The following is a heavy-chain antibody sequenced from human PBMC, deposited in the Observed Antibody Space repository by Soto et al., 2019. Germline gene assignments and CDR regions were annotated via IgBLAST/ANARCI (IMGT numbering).Heavy chain of an antibody. D-gene: IGHD2-2*03. CDR2: INIYGSST. CDR1: GFTFSRYW. CDR3: ARGWIGDLNDAFDI. Sequence: PGGSLRLSCAASGFTFSRYWMHWVRQAPGKGLVWVSRINIYGSSTDYADSVKGRFTISRDNAKNMLYLQMNSLRVEDSAVYYCARGWIGDLNDAFDIWGQGTMVTVSS. J-gene: IGHJ3*02. V-gene: IGHV3-74*01.